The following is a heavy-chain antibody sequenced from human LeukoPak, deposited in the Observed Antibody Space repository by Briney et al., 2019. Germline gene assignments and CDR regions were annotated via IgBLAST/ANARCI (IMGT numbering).Heavy chain of an antibody. J-gene: IGHJ4*01. D-gene: IGHD6-19*01. CDR2: TRADET. V-gene: IGHV3-23*01. CDR1: GFSFSNYG. Sequence: GGSLPLSCAASGFSFSNYGLSWFRQPPGKGLDWVSPTRADETHYADSVRGRFTIFRDNSKSTLALHMSNLRVEDTAVYYCERDPSDYEWQRGWYRDFWGRGSQVTVSS. CDR3: ERDPSDYEWQRGWYRDF.